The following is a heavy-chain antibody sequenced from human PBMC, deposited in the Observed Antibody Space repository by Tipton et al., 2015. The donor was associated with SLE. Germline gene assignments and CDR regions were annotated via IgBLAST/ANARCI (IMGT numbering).Heavy chain of an antibody. V-gene: IGHV4-34*01. CDR2: INHSGST. CDR1: GGSFSGYY. CDR3: ARGLTTLWYNWFDP. J-gene: IGHJ5*02. D-gene: IGHD3-10*01. Sequence: TLSLTCAVYGGSFSGYYWSWIRHPPGKGLEWIGEINHSGSTNYNPSLKSRVTISVDTSKNQFSLKLSSVTAADTAVYYCARGLTTLWYNWFDPWGQGTLVTFA.